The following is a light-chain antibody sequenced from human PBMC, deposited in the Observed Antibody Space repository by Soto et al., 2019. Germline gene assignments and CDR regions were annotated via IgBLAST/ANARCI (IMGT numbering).Light chain of an antibody. CDR2: AAS. Sequence: DIQLTQSPSFLSASVGDRVTITCRASQGISSYLAWYQQKPGKAPKLLIYAASTLQIVVPSRFSGSGSGTEFTLTISSLQPEDFATYYCQQLNSYPSFTFGPGTKVDIK. CDR1: QGISSY. CDR3: QQLNSYPSFT. V-gene: IGKV1-9*01. J-gene: IGKJ3*01.